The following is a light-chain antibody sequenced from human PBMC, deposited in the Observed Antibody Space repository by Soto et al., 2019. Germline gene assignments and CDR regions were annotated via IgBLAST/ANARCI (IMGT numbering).Light chain of an antibody. V-gene: IGLV4-69*01. J-gene: IGLJ2*01. Sequence: QTVVTQSPSASASLGASVKLTCTLSSGHSNYAIAWHQQQSEKGPRYLMNLNSDGSHSKGDGIPDRFSGSSSGAERYLTISSLQSEDEADYYCQTWGSGIVVFGGGTNLTVL. CDR1: SGHSNYA. CDR3: QTWGSGIVV. CDR2: LNSDGSH.